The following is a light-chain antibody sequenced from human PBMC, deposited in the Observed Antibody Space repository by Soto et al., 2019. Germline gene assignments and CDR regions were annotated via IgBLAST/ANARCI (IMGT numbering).Light chain of an antibody. V-gene: IGKV1-5*01. CDR2: DAS. CDR1: QSISSW. CDR3: QQYNSLWT. Sequence: DIQMTQSPSTLSSSVGDRVTITCRASQSISSWLAWYQQKPGKVPKLLIYDASSLESGVPSTFSGSGSGTEFTLTFSSLQPDDFATYYCQQYNSLWTFGQGTKVEIK. J-gene: IGKJ1*01.